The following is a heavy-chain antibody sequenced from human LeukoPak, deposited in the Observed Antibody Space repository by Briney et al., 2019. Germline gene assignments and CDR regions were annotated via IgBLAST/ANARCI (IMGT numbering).Heavy chain of an antibody. Sequence: VASVKVSCKASGYTFTSYYMHWVRQAPGQGLEWMGIINPSGGSTSYAQKFQGRVTMTRDMSTSTVYMELSSLRSEDTAVYYCARAPSRVEMATLGDNWFDPWGQGTLVTVSS. CDR3: ARAPSRVEMATLGDNWFDP. V-gene: IGHV1-46*01. D-gene: IGHD5-24*01. J-gene: IGHJ5*02. CDR2: INPSGGST. CDR1: GYTFTSYY.